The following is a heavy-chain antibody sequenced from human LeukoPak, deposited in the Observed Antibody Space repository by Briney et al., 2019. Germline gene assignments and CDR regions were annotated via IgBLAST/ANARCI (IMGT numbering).Heavy chain of an antibody. CDR1: GFTFNNYA. V-gene: IGHV3-23*01. J-gene: IGHJ5*01. CDR3: AKEPREYCSSTSCPNWFDS. D-gene: IGHD2-2*01. Sequence: GGSLRLSCAASGFTFNNYAMSWVRQAPGKGLEWVSAISASGSTTYYADSVKGRFTISRDNSENTLFLQMNSLRAEDTAVYYCAKEPREYCSSTSCPNWFDSWGQGTLVTVSS. CDR2: ISASGSTT.